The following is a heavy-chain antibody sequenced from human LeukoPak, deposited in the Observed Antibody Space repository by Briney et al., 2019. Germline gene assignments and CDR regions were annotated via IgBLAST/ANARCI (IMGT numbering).Heavy chain of an antibody. CDR2: ISSSRSYI. J-gene: IGHJ6*02. CDR3: ARDEYYYGMDV. Sequence: GGSVRLSCAASIFLFSSHNIDWVRHAPRKGLEWVSCISSSRSYIYYADSVKGRFTISRDNAKNSLYLQMNSLRAEDTAVYYCARDEYYYGMDVWGQGTTVTVSS. V-gene: IGHV3-21*01. CDR1: IFLFSSHN.